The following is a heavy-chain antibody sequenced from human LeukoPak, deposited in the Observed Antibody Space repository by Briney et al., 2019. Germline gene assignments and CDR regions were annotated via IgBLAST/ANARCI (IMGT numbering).Heavy chain of an antibody. CDR2: INSGGSIT. Sequence: GGSLRLSCAASGFTISSYWIHWVRQAPGKGLVWVSRINSGGSITSYTDSVKGRFTISRDNAKNTLYVQMNSLRAEDTAVYYCARAGYGDLDDAFDIWGQGTMVTVSS. CDR1: GFTISSYW. CDR3: ARAGYGDLDDAFDI. D-gene: IGHD4-17*01. V-gene: IGHV3-74*01. J-gene: IGHJ3*02.